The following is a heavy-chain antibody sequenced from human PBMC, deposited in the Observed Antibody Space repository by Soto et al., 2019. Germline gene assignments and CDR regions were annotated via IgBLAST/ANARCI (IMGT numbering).Heavy chain of an antibody. CDR1: GGTFSRYS. Sequence: QVQLVQSGAEVKKPGSSVKVSCKGSGGTFSRYSISWVRQAPGQGLEWMGRIIPMLGIAKYAQKFQGRVTITADRSTSTAYMEVRSLRSEDTAVFYCARDRDGFDSNGYYLDYWGQGTLLTVTS. D-gene: IGHD3-22*01. V-gene: IGHV1-69*08. CDR3: ARDRDGFDSNGYYLDY. J-gene: IGHJ4*02. CDR2: IIPMLGIA.